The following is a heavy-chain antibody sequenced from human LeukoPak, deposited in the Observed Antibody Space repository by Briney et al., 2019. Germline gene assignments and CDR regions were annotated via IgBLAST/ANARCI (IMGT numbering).Heavy chain of an antibody. CDR3: ARGSAGRGSYLNYYMDV. D-gene: IGHD1-26*01. CDR2: INNSGST. Sequence: SETLSLTCAVYGGSFSGYYWSWIRQPPGKGLEWIGEINNSGSTNYNPSLKSRVTISVDTSKSQFSLKLSYVTAADTAVYYCARGSAGRGSYLNYYMDVWGKGTPVTISS. CDR1: GGSFSGYY. V-gene: IGHV4-34*01. J-gene: IGHJ6*03.